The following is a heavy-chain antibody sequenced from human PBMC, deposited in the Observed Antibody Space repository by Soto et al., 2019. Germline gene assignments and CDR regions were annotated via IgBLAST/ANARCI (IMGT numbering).Heavy chain of an antibody. D-gene: IGHD4-17*01. CDR3: ERDRPRTDYACDY. Sequence: WGSLRLSCAASGFTFSSYSMNWVRQAPGKGLEWVSSISSSSSYIYYADSVKGRFTISRDNAKNSLYLQMNSLRAEDTAVYYSERDRPRTDYACDYWGQGTLVSVSS. V-gene: IGHV3-21*01. CDR2: ISSSSSYI. J-gene: IGHJ4*02. CDR1: GFTFSSYS.